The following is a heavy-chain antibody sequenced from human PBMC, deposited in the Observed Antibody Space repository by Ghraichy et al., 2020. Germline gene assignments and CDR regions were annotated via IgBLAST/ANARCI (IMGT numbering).Heavy chain of an antibody. CDR3: AREHHYYDSSGLYSPNYYHGMDV. Sequence: ASVKVSCKASGYTFTSYGISWVQQAPGQGLEWMGWISAYNGNTNYAQKPQGRVTMTTDTSTSTAYMELRSLRSDDTAVYYCAREHHYYDSSGLYSPNYYHGMDVWGQGTTVTVSS. V-gene: IGHV1-18*01. CDR1: GYTFTSYG. J-gene: IGHJ6*02. CDR2: ISAYNGNT. D-gene: IGHD3-22*01.